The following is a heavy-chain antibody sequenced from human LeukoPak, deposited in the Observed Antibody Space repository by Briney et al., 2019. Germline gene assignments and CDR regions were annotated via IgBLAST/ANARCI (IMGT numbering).Heavy chain of an antibody. CDR3: ARVIYYYDSSGYSLGY. CDR1: GYTLTSYY. Sequence: ASVKVSCKASGYTLTSYYMHWVRQAPGQGLEWMGIINPSGGSTSYAQKFQGRVTMTRDTSTSTVYMELSSLRSEDTAVYYCARVIYYYDSSGYSLGYWGQGTLVTVSS. D-gene: IGHD3-22*01. V-gene: IGHV1-46*01. J-gene: IGHJ4*02. CDR2: INPSGGST.